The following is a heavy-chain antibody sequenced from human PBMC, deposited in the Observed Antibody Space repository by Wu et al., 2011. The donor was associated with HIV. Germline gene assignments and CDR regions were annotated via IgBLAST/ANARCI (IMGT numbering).Heavy chain of an antibody. J-gene: IGHJ6*03. V-gene: IGHV1-46*01. D-gene: IGHD6-13*01. CDR2: INPTGGGT. Sequence: QVQLVQSGAEVKTPGASVKVSCKASGYSFISYSIHWVRQAPGQGLEWMGIINPTGGGTSYAQKFQGRVTMTTDTSTSTVYMDLSSLRSDDTAVYFCARDRWATAAVSGSAYYYTDVWGQGTTVTVSS. CDR1: GYSFISYS. CDR3: ARDRWATAAVSGSAYYYTDV.